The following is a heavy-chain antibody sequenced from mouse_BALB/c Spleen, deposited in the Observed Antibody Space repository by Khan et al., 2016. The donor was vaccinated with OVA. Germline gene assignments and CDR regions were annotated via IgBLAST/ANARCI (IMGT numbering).Heavy chain of an antibody. CDR1: GYTFTDYA. J-gene: IGHJ2*01. V-gene: IGHV1S137*01. Sequence: QVQLKQSGPELVRPGVSVKISCKGSGYTFTDYAMYWVKQSHAKSLEWIGLISTYSGSTNYNKKFKGKVTMTVDKSSSPAYMELAILTSEDSAIYFCTRPAYGGYYDYWGQGTALTVSS. CDR3: TRPAYGGYYDY. CDR2: ISTYSGST. D-gene: IGHD2-3*01.